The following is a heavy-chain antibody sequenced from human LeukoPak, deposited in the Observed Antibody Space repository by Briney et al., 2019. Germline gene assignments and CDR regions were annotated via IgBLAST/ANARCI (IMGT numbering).Heavy chain of an antibody. D-gene: IGHD3-22*01. Sequence: AGGSLRLSCAVSGLTFNNYAMSWVRQAPGKGLEWVSGISWNSGSIGYADSVKGRFTISGDNAKNSLYLQMNSLRAEDTALYYCAKDDSSGYYYPYFDYWGQGTLVTVSS. J-gene: IGHJ4*02. CDR3: AKDDSSGYYYPYFDY. V-gene: IGHV3-9*01. CDR2: ISWNSGSI. CDR1: GLTFNNYA.